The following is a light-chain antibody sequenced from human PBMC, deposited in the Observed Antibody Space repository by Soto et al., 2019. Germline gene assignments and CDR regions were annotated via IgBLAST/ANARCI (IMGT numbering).Light chain of an antibody. CDR3: QQYADWPPLT. V-gene: IGKV3-15*01. Sequence: EIVMTQSPATLSVSPGDRATLSCRASQSVSSNLVWYQQKPGQAPRLVIYGASTRATAIPARFSGSGSGTEFTLTISSLQSEDFAVYYCQQYADWPPLTFGGGTKVEIK. J-gene: IGKJ4*01. CDR2: GAS. CDR1: QSVSSN.